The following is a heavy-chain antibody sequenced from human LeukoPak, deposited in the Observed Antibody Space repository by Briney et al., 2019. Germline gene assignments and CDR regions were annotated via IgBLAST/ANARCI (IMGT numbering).Heavy chain of an antibody. J-gene: IGHJ4*02. CDR2: VYYSGGGT. Sequence: SETLSLTCTVSRGSITDNYWSWIRQPPGKGLEWIGYVYYSGGGTNYNPSLKSRVTISVDTSKNDFSLKLGSVTAADTAVYYCARGNSSGWYGGFDYWGQGILVTVSS. V-gene: IGHV4-59*01. CDR3: ARGNSSGWYGGFDY. CDR1: RGSITDNY. D-gene: IGHD6-19*01.